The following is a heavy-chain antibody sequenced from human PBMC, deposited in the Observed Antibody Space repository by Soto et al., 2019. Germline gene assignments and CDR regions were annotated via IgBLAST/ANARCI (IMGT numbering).Heavy chain of an antibody. Sequence: GGSLRLSCAASGFTFSSYAMHWVRQAPGKGLEWVAVISYDGSNKYYADSVKGRFTISRDNSKNTLYLQMNSLRAEDTAVYYCARDPMREKADPPTSIAARYYGMDVWGQGTTVTVSS. J-gene: IGHJ6*02. CDR2: ISYDGSNK. V-gene: IGHV3-30-3*01. CDR3: ARDPMREKADPPTSIAARYYGMDV. D-gene: IGHD6-6*01. CDR1: GFTFSSYA.